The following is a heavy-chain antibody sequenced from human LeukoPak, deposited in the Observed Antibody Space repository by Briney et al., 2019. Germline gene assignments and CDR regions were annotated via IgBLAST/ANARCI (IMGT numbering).Heavy chain of an antibody. Sequence: SETLSLTCAVYGGSFSGYYWSWIRQPPGKGLEWIGEINHSGSTNYNPSLKSRVTISVDTSKNQLSLKLSSVTAADTAVYYCARGPRFVWFGKRSAFDIWGQGTMVTVSS. J-gene: IGHJ3*02. V-gene: IGHV4-34*01. CDR2: INHSGST. CDR1: GGSFSGYY. CDR3: ARGPRFVWFGKRSAFDI. D-gene: IGHD3-10*01.